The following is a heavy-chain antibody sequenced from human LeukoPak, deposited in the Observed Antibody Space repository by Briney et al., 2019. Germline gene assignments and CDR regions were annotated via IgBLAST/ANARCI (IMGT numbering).Heavy chain of an antibody. D-gene: IGHD5-12*01. CDR1: GYSFTSYW. J-gene: IGHJ3*02. CDR3: ARHGGYSGYDYPEAFDI. CDR2: IYPGDSDT. Sequence: GESLKISCKGSGYSFTSYWIGWVRQMPGKGLEWMGIIYPGDSDTRYSPSFQGQVTISADKSISTAYLQWSSLKASDTAMYYCARHGGYSGYDYPEAFDIWGQGTMVTVSS. V-gene: IGHV5-51*01.